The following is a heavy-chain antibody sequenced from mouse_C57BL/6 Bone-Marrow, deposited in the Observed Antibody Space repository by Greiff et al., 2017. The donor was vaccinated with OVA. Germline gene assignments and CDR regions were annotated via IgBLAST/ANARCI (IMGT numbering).Heavy chain of an antibody. Sequence: VQLQQSGAELVRPGTSVKMSCKASGYTFTNYWIGWAKQRPGHGLEWIGDIYPGGGYTNYNEKFKGKATLTSDKSSSTAYMQFSSLTSEDSAIYYCARGDYGPLYYYAMDYWGQGTSVTVSS. CDR1: GYTFTNYW. CDR3: ARGDYGPLYYYAMDY. V-gene: IGHV1-63*01. CDR2: IYPGGGYT. D-gene: IGHD1-1*01. J-gene: IGHJ4*01.